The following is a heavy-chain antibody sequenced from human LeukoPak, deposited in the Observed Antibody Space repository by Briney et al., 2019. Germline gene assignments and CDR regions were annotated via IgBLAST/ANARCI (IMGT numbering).Heavy chain of an antibody. CDR2: IIPILGIA. J-gene: IGHJ6*02. CDR3: ARVSPHYYGMDV. V-gene: IGHV1-69*04. Sequence: SVKVSCKASGGTFSSYAISWVRQAPGQGLEWMGRIIPILGIANYAQKFQGRVTITADKSTSTAYMELSRLRSEDTAVYYCARVSPHYYGMDVWGQGTTVTVSS. CDR1: GGTFSSYA.